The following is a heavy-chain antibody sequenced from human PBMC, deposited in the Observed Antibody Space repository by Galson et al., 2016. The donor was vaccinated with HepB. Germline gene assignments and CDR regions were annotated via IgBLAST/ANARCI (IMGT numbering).Heavy chain of an antibody. V-gene: IGHV4-34*01. CDR3: ARLFWVFDP. CDR2: INHSGTT. CDR1: GGSFSGNY. J-gene: IGHJ5*02. D-gene: IGHD3-9*01. Sequence: SETLSLTCAVYGGSFSGNYWSWLRQPPGKGLEWIGEINHSGTTNYNPSLKSRVTISVDTSKKQFSLKLSSVTAADTAVYYCARLFWVFDPWGQGTLVTVSS.